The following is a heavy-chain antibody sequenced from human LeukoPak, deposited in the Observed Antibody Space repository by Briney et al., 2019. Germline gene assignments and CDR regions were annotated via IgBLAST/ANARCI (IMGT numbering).Heavy chain of an antibody. Sequence: PSETLSLTCTVSGGSIRGYYWSWIRQSPGKGLEWIGYIYYSGSNKYNPSLKRRVTISVDTSKNQFSLKMNSVTAADTAVYYCAKVGVGAQRLDYWGQGALVTVSS. CDR1: GGSIRGYY. V-gene: IGHV4-59*01. D-gene: IGHD1-26*01. J-gene: IGHJ4*02. CDR3: AKVGVGAQRLDY. CDR2: IYYSGSN.